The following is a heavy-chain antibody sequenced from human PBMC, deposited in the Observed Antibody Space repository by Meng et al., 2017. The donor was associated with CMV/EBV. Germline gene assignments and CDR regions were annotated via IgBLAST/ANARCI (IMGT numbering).Heavy chain of an antibody. Sequence: SETLSLTCAVSGGSISSSNWWSWVRQPPGKGLEWVGSVYYDGSTYYNSSLKSRVTTLVDTSKNQFSLKLSSVTAADTAVYYCARSIRQGFLEWLSGSRGYWGPGILVIVSS. CDR1: GGSISSSNW. CDR3: ARSIRQGFLEWLSGSRGY. CDR2: VYYDGST. D-gene: IGHD3-3*01. V-gene: IGHV4-39*01. J-gene: IGHJ4*02.